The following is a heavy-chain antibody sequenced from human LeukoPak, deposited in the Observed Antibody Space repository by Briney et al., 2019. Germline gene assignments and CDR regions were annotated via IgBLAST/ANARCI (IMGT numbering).Heavy chain of an antibody. V-gene: IGHV3-48*01. J-gene: IGHJ3*02. CDR2: ITSSSANT. CDR1: GFTFSSYS. CDR3: ARDLHYAFDI. Sequence: PGGSLRLSCPGSGFTFSSYSMNWVRQAPGKVLEWISYITSSSANTFYADSVKGRFTISRDNVKNSLFLQMNSLRVEDTAVYYCARDLHYAFDIWGQGTMVTVCS.